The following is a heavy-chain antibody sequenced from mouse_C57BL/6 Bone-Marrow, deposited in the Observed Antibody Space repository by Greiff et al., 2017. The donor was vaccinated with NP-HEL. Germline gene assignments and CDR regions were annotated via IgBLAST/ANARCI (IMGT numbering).Heavy chain of an antibody. CDR2: INPNNGGT. Sequence: VQLQQSGPELVKPGASVKIPCKASGYTFTDYNMDWVKQSHGKSLEWIGDINPNNGGTIYNQKFKGKATLTVDKSSSTAYMELRSLTSEDTAVYYCARPSIYAGYSYHFDYWGQGTTLTVSS. J-gene: IGHJ2*01. CDR1: GYTFTDYN. V-gene: IGHV1-18*01. CDR3: ARPSIYAGYSYHFDY. D-gene: IGHD2-3*01.